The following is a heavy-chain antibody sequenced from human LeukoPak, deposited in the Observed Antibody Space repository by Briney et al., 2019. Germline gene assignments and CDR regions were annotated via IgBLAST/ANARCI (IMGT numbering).Heavy chain of an antibody. D-gene: IGHD6-13*01. J-gene: IGHJ6*02. V-gene: IGHV1-69*13. Sequence: SVKVSCKASGGTFSSYAISWVRQAPGQGLEWMGGVIPIFGTANYAQKFQGRVTITADESTSTAYMELSSLRSEDTAEYYCARAAGYSSINYYYYGMDVWGQGTTVTVSS. CDR1: GGTFSSYA. CDR2: VIPIFGTA. CDR3: ARAAGYSSINYYYYGMDV.